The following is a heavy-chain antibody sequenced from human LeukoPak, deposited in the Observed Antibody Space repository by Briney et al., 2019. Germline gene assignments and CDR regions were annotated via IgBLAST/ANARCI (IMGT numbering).Heavy chain of an antibody. CDR3: ARDLYFWSGYVFDP. Sequence: KSSETLSLTCAVSGGSISSSSYYWGWIRQPPGKGLEWIGSIYYSGSTYYNPSLKSRVTISVDTSKNQFSLKLSSVTAADTAVYYCARDLYFWSGYVFDPWGQGTLVTVSS. J-gene: IGHJ5*02. CDR2: IYYSGST. V-gene: IGHV4-39*07. D-gene: IGHD3-3*01. CDR1: GGSISSSSYY.